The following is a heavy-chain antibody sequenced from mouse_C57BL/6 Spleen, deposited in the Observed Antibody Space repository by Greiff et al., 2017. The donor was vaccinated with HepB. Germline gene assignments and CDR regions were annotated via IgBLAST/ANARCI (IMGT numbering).Heavy chain of an antibody. J-gene: IGHJ3*01. Sequence: VQLQQSGPVLVKPGASVKMSCKASGYTFTDYYMNWVKQSHGKSLEWIGVINPYNGGTSYNQKFKGKATLTVDKSSSTAYMELNSLTSEDSAVYYCARGGGYDYEGTWFAYWGQGTLVTVSA. CDR2: INPYNGGT. CDR1: GYTFTDYY. D-gene: IGHD2-4*01. CDR3: ARGGGYDYEGTWFAY. V-gene: IGHV1-19*01.